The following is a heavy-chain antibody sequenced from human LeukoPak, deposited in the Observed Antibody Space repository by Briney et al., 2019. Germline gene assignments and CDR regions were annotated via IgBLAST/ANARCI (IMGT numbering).Heavy chain of an antibody. V-gene: IGHV3-7*01. D-gene: IGHD4-17*01. J-gene: IGHJ4*02. CDR3: ASDYASY. Sequence: GGSLRLSCAASGFSFSSYWMNWVRRAPGRGPEWLANIKEDGSKQYYVDSVKGRFTISRDNAKNSLYLQMNSLRAEDTAVYYCASDYASYWGQGTLVTVSS. CDR2: IKEDGSKQ. CDR1: GFSFSSYW.